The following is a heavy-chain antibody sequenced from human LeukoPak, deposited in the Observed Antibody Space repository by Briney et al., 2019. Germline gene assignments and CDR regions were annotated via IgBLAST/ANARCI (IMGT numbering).Heavy chain of an antibody. J-gene: IGHJ4*02. CDR3: ARALLWFGEPSHIDY. D-gene: IGHD3-10*01. V-gene: IGHV1-2*02. CDR1: GYTFTGYY. CDR2: INPNSGGT. Sequence: ASVKVSCKASGYTFTGYYMRWVRQAPGQGLEWMGWINPNSGGTNYAQKFQGRVTMTRDTSISTAYMELSRLRSDDTAVYYCARALLWFGEPSHIDYWGQGTLVTASS.